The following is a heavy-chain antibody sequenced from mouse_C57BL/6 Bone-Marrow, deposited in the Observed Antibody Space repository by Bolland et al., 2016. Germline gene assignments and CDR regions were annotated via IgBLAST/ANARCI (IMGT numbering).Heavy chain of an antibody. D-gene: IGHD1-1*01. V-gene: IGHV6-3*01. CDR2: SDNYAT. J-gene: IGHJ3*01. CDR3: TGCYYCGRVFAY. Sequence: SDNYATHYAESVKGRLTISRDDSKSSVYLQMNNLRAEDSGIYYCTGCYYCGRVFAYWGQGTLV.